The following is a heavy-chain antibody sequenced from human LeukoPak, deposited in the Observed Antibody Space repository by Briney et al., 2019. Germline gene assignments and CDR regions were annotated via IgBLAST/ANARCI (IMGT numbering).Heavy chain of an antibody. Sequence: GGSLRLSCEAAGFSFRDYPMGWVRRASGKRLEWVSGISAGADVIFYADPVKGRFTISGDNSKNTLYLQMNSLRAEDTAVYYCARGLDIVATNDYWGQGALVTVSS. CDR3: ARGLDIVATNDY. CDR2: ISAGADVI. V-gene: IGHV3-23*01. D-gene: IGHD5-12*01. J-gene: IGHJ4*02. CDR1: GFSFRDYP.